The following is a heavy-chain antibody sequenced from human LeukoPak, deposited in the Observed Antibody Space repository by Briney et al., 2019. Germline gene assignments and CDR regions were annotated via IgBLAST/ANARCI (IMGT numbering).Heavy chain of an antibody. CDR1: GFTFSNAW. CDR3: TTDTTRAHYDSSGNRIDY. Sequence: PGGSLRLSCAASGFTFSNAWMSWVRQAPGKGLEWVGRIKSKTDGGTTDYAAPVKGRFTISRDDSRNTLYLQMNSLKTEDTAVYYCTTDTTRAHYDSSGNRIDYWGQGTLVTVSS. J-gene: IGHJ4*02. CDR2: IKSKTDGGTT. V-gene: IGHV3-15*01. D-gene: IGHD3-22*01.